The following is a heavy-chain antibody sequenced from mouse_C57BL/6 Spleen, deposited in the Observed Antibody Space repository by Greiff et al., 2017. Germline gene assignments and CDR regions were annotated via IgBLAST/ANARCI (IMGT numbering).Heavy chain of an antibody. V-gene: IGHV5-6*01. Sequence: EVKLMESGGDLVKPGGSLKLSCAASGFTFSSYGMSWVRQTPDKRLEWVATISSGGSYTYYPDSVKGRFTISSDNAKNTLYQQMSSLKSEDTAMYYCARLGGSSSYAMDYWGQGTSVTVSS. CDR2: ISSGGSYT. CDR3: ARLGGSSSYAMDY. J-gene: IGHJ4*01. CDR1: GFTFSSYG. D-gene: IGHD1-1*01.